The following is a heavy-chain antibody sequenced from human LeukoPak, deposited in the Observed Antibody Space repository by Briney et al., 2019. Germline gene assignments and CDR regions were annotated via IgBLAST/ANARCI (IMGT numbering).Heavy chain of an antibody. CDR3: ARPRITGTKRGAGFGY. CDR2: INHSGST. Sequence: SETLSLTCAVYGGSFSGYYWSWIRQPPGKGLEWIGEINHSGSTNSNPSLKSRVTISVDTSKNQFSLKLSSVTAADTAVYYCARPRITGTKRGAGFGYWGQGTLVTVSS. CDR1: GGSFSGYY. D-gene: IGHD1-7*01. V-gene: IGHV4-34*01. J-gene: IGHJ4*02.